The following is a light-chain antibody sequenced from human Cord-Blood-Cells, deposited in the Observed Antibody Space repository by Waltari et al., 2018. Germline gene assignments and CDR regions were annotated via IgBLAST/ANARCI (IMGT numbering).Light chain of an antibody. CDR2: EGS. J-gene: IGLJ2*01. V-gene: IGLV2-23*01. CDR3: CSYAGSSTLVV. Sequence: QSALTQPASVSGSPGQSITISCTGTSSDVGSYHLVSWYQQHPGKAPKLMIYEGSKRPSVVSNRFSGSKSGNTASLTISGLQAEDEADYYCCSYAGSSTLVVFGGGTKLTVL. CDR1: SSDVGSYHL.